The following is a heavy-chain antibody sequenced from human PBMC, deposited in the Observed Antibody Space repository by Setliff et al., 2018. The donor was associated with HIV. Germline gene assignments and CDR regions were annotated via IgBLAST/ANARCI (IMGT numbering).Heavy chain of an antibody. D-gene: IGHD2-21*02. CDR2: IYSSGST. V-gene: IGHV4-4*09. J-gene: IGHJ3*02. Sequence: SETLSLTCTVSGGSIVRYYWTWIWQPPGKGLEWIGYIYSSGSTNYNPSLKSRVIISVDTSKMQFSLKLRSVTAADTAMYYCARLLQGGNYAFDIWGQGTMVTVSS. CDR3: ARLLQGGNYAFDI. CDR1: GGSIVRYY.